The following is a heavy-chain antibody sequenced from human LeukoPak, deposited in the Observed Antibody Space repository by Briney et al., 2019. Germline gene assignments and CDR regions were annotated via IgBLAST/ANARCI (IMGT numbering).Heavy chain of an antibody. J-gene: IGHJ3*02. CDR2: INHSGST. Sequence: SPSETLSLTCAVYGGSFSGYYWSWIRQPPGKGLEWIGEINHSGSTNYNPSLKSRVTISVNTSKNQFSLKLSSVTAADTAVYYCAKSGEFHPDVFDIWGQGTMVTVSS. CDR1: GGSFSGYY. V-gene: IGHV4-34*01. CDR3: AKSGEFHPDVFDI. D-gene: IGHD3-10*01.